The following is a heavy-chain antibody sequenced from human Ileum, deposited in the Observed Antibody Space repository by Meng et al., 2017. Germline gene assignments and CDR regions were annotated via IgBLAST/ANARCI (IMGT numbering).Heavy chain of an antibody. Sequence: QVQLVQSGYELKKPGASVKISCKASGYTFTKNGMNWVRQAPGQGLEWIGWINTDTGNPTYAQGFTGRFVFSLDTSVSTAYLQISSLKTEDTAVYYCAREPQRFDYWGQGTLVTVPS. CDR3: AREPQRFDY. CDR1: GYTFTKNG. J-gene: IGHJ4*02. CDR2: INTDTGNP. V-gene: IGHV7-4-1*02.